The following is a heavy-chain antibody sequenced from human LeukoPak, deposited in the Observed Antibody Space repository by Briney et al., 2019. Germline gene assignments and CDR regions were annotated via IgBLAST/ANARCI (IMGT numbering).Heavy chain of an antibody. CDR3: ARGLLGTTDY. D-gene: IGHD7-27*01. Sequence: GGSLRLSCAASGFTFSSYGMHWVRQAPGKGLEWVAVIWYDGSHKYYADSVKGRFTISRDNSKNTLYLQMDSLRAEDTAVYYCARGLLGTTDYWGQGTLVTVSS. CDR1: GFTFSSYG. V-gene: IGHV3-33*01. J-gene: IGHJ4*02. CDR2: IWYDGSHK.